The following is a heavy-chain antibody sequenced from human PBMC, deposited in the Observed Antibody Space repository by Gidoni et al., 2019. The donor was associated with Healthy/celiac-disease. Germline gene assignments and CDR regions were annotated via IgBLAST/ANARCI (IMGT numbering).Heavy chain of an antibody. Sequence: QVQLVESGGGAVQPGRSPRLPCAASGSTFSSFGMHWVRQAPGEGLEWMAVISYDGINKYYADSVKGRFTISRDNSKNTLYLQMNSLRAEDTAVYYCAKGWQWLAFDYWGQGTLVTVSS. J-gene: IGHJ4*02. CDR2: ISYDGINK. CDR3: AKGWQWLAFDY. V-gene: IGHV3-30*18. CDR1: GSTFSSFG. D-gene: IGHD6-19*01.